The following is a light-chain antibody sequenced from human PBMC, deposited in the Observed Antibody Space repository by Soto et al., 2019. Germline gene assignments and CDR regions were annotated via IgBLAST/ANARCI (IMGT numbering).Light chain of an antibody. J-gene: IGKJ4*01. Sequence: DIQMTQSPSSLSASVGDRVTITCRASQGIRNDLTWYQQKLGKAPKRLITASSSLQSGVPSRFSGRGSGTEFTLTISGLQPEDLATYYCLQHNSHPFTFCGGTKVEIE. CDR2: ASS. CDR3: LQHNSHPFT. CDR1: QGIRND. V-gene: IGKV1-17*01.